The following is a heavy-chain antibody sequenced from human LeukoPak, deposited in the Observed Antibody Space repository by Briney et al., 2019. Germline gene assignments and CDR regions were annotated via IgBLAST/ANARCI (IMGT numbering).Heavy chain of an antibody. Sequence: SQTLSLTCTVSGGSISSGSYYWSWIRQPAGKGLEWIGRIYTSGSTNYNPSLKSRVTISVDTSKNQFSLKLSSVTAADTAVYYCARDSGGSITMVRGVIITSAWFDPWGQGTLVTVSS. V-gene: IGHV4-61*02. CDR1: GGSISSGSYY. CDR2: IYTSGST. J-gene: IGHJ5*02. CDR3: ARDSGGSITMVRGVIITSAWFDP. D-gene: IGHD3-10*01.